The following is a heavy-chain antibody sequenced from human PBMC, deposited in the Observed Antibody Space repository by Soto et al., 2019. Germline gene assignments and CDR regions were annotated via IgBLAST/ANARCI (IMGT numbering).Heavy chain of an antibody. V-gene: IGHV3-30-3*01. Sequence: GGSLRLSCAASGFTFSSYATHWDRQAPGKGLEWVAVISYDGSNKYYADSVKGRFTISRDNSKNTLYGQMNSGRAEDTAVFYCARDPDSGSYPIYCEYWGQGPLATVSS. CDR3: ARDPDSGSYPIYCEY. CDR1: GFTFSSYA. CDR2: ISYDGSNK. J-gene: IGHJ4*02. D-gene: IGHD1-26*01.